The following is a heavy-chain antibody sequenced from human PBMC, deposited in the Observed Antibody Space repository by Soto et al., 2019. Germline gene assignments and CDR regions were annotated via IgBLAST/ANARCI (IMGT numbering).Heavy chain of an antibody. CDR2: INAGNGNT. D-gene: IGHD6-19*01. J-gene: IGHJ4*01. V-gene: IGHV1-3*05. CDR1: GYTFTGYA. CDR3: ARAVAVPADFDY. Sequence: QVQLVQSGAEEKKPGASVKVSCKASGYTFTGYAMHWVRQAPGQRLEWMGWINAGNGNTKYSQKFQGRVTITRDTSASTANMELSSLRSEDTAVYYCARAVAVPADFDYWGHGTLVTVSS.